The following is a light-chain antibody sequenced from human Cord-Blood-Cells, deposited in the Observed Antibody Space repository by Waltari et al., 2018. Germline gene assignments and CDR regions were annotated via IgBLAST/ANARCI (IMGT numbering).Light chain of an antibody. CDR2: LNSDGNH. CDR1: SGHSSYA. V-gene: IGLV4-69*01. J-gene: IGLJ2*01. CDR3: QTWGTGIQV. Sequence: QLVLTQSPSASASLGASVKLTCTLSSGHSSYAIASHQQQPEKGPRYLMKLNSDGNHSKGDGIPVRFSGSSSGAERYLTISSLQSEDEADYYCQTWGTGIQVFGGGTKLTVL.